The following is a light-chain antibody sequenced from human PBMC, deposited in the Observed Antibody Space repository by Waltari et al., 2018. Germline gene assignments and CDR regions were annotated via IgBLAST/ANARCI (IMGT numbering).Light chain of an antibody. CDR3: QQCYNTPWT. CDR1: HVVLSRPTKKND. J-gene: IGKJ1*01. CDR2: WAS. Sequence: NSRHVVLSRPTKKNDLGWSQQRPGPPPKLLISWASTRESGVPDRFSGSGSGIDFTLTISGLQAEDVAVYYCQQCYNTPWTFGQGTKVEIK. V-gene: IGKV4-1*01.